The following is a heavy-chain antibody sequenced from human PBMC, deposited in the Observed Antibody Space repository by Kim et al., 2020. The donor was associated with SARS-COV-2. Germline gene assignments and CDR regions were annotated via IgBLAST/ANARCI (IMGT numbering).Heavy chain of an antibody. CDR2: IYYSGST. V-gene: IGHV4-39*01. J-gene: IGHJ5*02. D-gene: IGHD5-12*01. CDR3: ARQKRGGYIVAKMQWFDP. CDR1: GGSISSSSYY. Sequence: SETLSLTCTVSGGSISSSSYYWGWIRQPPGKGLEWIGSIYYSGSTYYNPSLKSRVTISVDTSKNQFSLKLSSVTAADTAVYYCARQKRGGYIVAKMQWFDPWGQGTLVTVSS.